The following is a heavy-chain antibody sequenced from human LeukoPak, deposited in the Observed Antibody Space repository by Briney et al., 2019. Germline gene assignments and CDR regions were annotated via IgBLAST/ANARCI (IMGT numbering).Heavy chain of an antibody. CDR2: ISYEGSVT. CDR3: VRDRAPWGGALGGAKGMDV. J-gene: IGHJ6*04. CDR1: GFTFSSYA. D-gene: IGHD3-10*01. Sequence: GRSLRLSRAASGFTFSSYAMSWVRQPPGKGLEWAAVISYEGSVTYYADSVKGRFTISRDNSKNTLDLQMNSLRVEDTAVYYCVRDRAPWGGALGGAKGMDVWGEGTTVTVSS. V-gene: IGHV3-30*03.